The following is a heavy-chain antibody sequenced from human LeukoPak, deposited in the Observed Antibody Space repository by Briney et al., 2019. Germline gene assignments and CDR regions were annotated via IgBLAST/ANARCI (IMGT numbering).Heavy chain of an antibody. V-gene: IGHV3-23*01. D-gene: IGHD4-17*01. J-gene: IGHJ4*02. CDR2: ITGSGGSI. Sequence: PGGSLRLSCAASGFTVRGDYMSWGRQAPGKGLKWVSAITGSGGSIYYADSLRGRFTISRDNSKNTLYLQMSSLRAEDTAIYYCAHPSTPDYGGLDYWGQGTLVTVSS. CDR1: GFTVRGDY. CDR3: AHPSTPDYGGLDY.